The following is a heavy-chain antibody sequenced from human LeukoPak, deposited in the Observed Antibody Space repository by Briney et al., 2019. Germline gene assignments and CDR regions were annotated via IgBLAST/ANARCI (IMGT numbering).Heavy chain of an antibody. CDR1: GFTFSDYY. V-gene: IGHV3-11*01. Sequence: GGSLRLSCAASGFTFSDYYMSWIRQAPGKGLEWLSYISRSGSTTYYADSVKGRFTISRDNSKNTLYLQMNSLRAEDTAVYYCAKTMVRGVIIPLFDYWGQGTLVTVSS. CDR2: ISRSGSTT. J-gene: IGHJ4*02. D-gene: IGHD3-10*01. CDR3: AKTMVRGVIIPLFDY.